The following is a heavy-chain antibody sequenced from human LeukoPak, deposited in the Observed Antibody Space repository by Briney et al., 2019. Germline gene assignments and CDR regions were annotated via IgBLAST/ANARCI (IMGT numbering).Heavy chain of an antibody. CDR1: GGSFSGYY. CDR3: ARSDHYYDSSGYYYPFDY. Sequence: SETLSLTCAVYGGSFSGYYWSWIRQPPGKGLEWIGEINHSGSTNYNPSLKSRVTISVDTSKNQFSLKLSSVTAADTAVYYCARSDHYYDSSGYYYPFDYWGQGTLVTVSS. J-gene: IGHJ4*02. V-gene: IGHV4-34*01. CDR2: INHSGST. D-gene: IGHD3-22*01.